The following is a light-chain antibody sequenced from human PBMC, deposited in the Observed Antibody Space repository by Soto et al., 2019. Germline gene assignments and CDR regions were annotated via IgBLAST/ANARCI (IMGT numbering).Light chain of an antibody. CDR2: GAY. V-gene: IGKV3D-15*01. Sequence: EVVLTQCPATLCLSAGERGTLSGRASQSVSRNLAWYQQKPGQAPRLLIYGAYTRANGIPATFSGSGSGTEFTLTISSLQSEDFAVYYCQQHKNWPPITFGQGTRLEIK. CDR3: QQHKNWPPIT. J-gene: IGKJ5*01. CDR1: QSVSRN.